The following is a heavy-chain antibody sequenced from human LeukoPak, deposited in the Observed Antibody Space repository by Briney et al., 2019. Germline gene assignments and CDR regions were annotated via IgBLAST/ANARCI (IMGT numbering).Heavy chain of an antibody. CDR1: GYSISSGYY. J-gene: IGHJ4*02. CDR3: ARQAAVDY. V-gene: IGHV4-38-2*01. D-gene: IGHD6-25*01. Sequence: SETLSLTCAVSGYSISSGYYWGWIRQPPGKGLEWIGSIYHSGSTYYNPSLKSRVTISVDTSKNRFSLKLSSVTAADTAVYYCARQAAVDYWGQGTLVTVSS. CDR2: IYHSGST.